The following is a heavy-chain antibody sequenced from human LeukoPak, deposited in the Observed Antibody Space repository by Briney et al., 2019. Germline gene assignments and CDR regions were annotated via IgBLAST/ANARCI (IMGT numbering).Heavy chain of an antibody. CDR1: GYTFTGYY. CDR3: ARGPYYDFWSGYSYYYYMDV. CDR2: INPNSGGT. J-gene: IGHJ6*03. V-gene: IGHV1-2*02. D-gene: IGHD3-3*01. Sequence: GASVKVSCKASGYTFTGYYMHWVRQAPGQGLEWMGWINPNSGGTNYAQKFQGRVTMTRDTSISTAYMELSRLRSDDTAVYYCARGPYYDFWSGYSYYYYMDVWGKGTTVTVSS.